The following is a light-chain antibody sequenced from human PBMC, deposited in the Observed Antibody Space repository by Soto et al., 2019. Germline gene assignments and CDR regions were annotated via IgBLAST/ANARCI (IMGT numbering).Light chain of an antibody. J-gene: IGKJ1*01. Sequence: DIQMTQSPSTLSASVGDRVTITCRASQSISIWLAWYQQKPGKAPKILIYKASSLESGVPSRFSESGSGTEFTLTISSLQPDDFATYYCQQYSTYTPRTFGQGTKVDIK. CDR3: QQYSTYTPRT. V-gene: IGKV1-5*03. CDR2: KAS. CDR1: QSISIW.